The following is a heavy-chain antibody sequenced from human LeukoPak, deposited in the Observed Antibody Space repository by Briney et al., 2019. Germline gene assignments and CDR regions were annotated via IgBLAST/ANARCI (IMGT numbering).Heavy chain of an antibody. CDR1: GLIFSSYW. Sequence: HPGGSLRLSCAASGLIFSSYWMSWVRQAPGKGLEWVANIKKDGSEMYYVDSVKGRFTISRDNAKNSLYLQMNSLRADDTAVYHCARQETSSYNGAFDIWGQGTMVTVSS. J-gene: IGHJ3*02. CDR2: IKKDGSEM. V-gene: IGHV3-7*01. D-gene: IGHD1-26*01. CDR3: ARQETSSYNGAFDI.